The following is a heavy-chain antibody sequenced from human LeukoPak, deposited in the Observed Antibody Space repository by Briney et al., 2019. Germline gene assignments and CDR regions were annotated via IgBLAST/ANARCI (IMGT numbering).Heavy chain of an antibody. CDR3: ASEPRGYSYGYDY. V-gene: IGHV3-21*01. CDR2: ISSSSGDI. J-gene: IGHJ4*02. D-gene: IGHD5-18*01. CDR1: GFTLDDYT. Sequence: NAGGSLRLSCAASGFTLDDYTMNWVRQAPGKGLEWVSSISSSSGDIHYADSLKGRFTVSRDNAKKSLYLQMNSLRAEDTAVYYCASEPRGYSYGYDYWGQGTLVTVSS.